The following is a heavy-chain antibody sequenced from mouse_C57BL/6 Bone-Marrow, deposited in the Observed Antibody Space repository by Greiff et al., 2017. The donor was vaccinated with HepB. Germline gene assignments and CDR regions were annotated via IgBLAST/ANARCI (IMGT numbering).Heavy chain of an antibody. CDR1: GFSLTSYG. V-gene: IGHV2-2*01. J-gene: IGHJ4*01. Sequence: VKLMESGPGLVQPSQRLSITCTVSGFSLTSYGVHWVRQSPGKGLEWLGVIWSGGSTDYNAAFISRLSISKDNSKSQVFFKMNSLQAEDTAIYYCARRGVWGRRGAMDYWGQGTSVTVSS. D-gene: IGHD2-10*02. CDR2: IWSGGST. CDR3: ARRGVWGRRGAMDY.